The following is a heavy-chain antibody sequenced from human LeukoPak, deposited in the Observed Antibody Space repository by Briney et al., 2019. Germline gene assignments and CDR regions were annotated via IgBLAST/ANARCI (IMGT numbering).Heavy chain of an antibody. CDR1: GFTFSSYS. Sequence: SGGSLRLSCAASGFTFSSYSMNWVRQAPGKGLEWVSYISSSSSTIYYADSVKGRFTISRDNAKNSLYLQMNSLRDEDMAVYYCARNVVPDYYYGMDVWGQGTTVTVSS. CDR2: ISSSSSTI. CDR3: ARNVVPDYYYGMDV. V-gene: IGHV3-48*02. J-gene: IGHJ6*02. D-gene: IGHD2-2*01.